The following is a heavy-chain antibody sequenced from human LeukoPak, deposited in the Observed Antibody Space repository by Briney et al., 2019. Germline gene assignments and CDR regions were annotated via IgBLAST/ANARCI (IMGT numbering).Heavy chain of an antibody. D-gene: IGHD3-10*01. Sequence: ASVTVSCKTSGYMVSDYYMRWVRQAPGQGLEWMGWLRGDTGDTDSPQKFKGRVTMTRDTATNTAYTQLSRLTYDDTAMYFCARVRGNACDYWGQGTLVTVSS. CDR1: GYMVSDYY. CDR2: LRGDTGDT. J-gene: IGHJ4*02. V-gene: IGHV1-2*02. CDR3: ARVRGNACDY.